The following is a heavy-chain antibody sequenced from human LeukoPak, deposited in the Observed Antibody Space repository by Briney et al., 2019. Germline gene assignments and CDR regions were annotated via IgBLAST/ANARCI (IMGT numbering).Heavy chain of an antibody. D-gene: IGHD6-19*01. J-gene: IGHJ5*02. CDR2: FDPEDGET. Sequence: ASVKVSCKVSGYTLTELSMHWVRQSPGKGLEWMGGFDPEDGETIYAQKFQGRVTMTEDTSTDTAYMELSSLRSEDTAVYYCAAYSGWPHNWFDPWGQGTLVTVSS. V-gene: IGHV1-24*01. CDR3: AAYSGWPHNWFDP. CDR1: GYTLTELS.